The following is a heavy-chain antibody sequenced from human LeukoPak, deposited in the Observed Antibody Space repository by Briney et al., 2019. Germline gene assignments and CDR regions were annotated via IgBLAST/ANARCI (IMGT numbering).Heavy chain of an antibody. CDR2: INHSGST. D-gene: IGHD6-13*01. CDR3: ARGWQQLPDY. CDR1: GGPFSGYY. V-gene: IGHV4-34*01. J-gene: IGHJ4*02. Sequence: SETLSLTCAVYGGPFSGYYWSWIRQPPGKGLEWIGEINHSGSTNYNPSLKSRVTISVDTSKNQFSLKLSSVTAADTAVYYCARGWQQLPDYWGQGTLVTVSS.